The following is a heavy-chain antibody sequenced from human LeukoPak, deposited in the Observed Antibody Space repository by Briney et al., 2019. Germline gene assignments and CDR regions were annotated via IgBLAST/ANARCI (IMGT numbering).Heavy chain of an antibody. Sequence: PSETMSLTCTVSGGSITSSNYYWGWIRQPPGKGLEWIGSFYYSGSTNYNPSLKSRVTISVDTSKNQFSLKLSSVTAADTAVYYCVYYYGSGSVEYWGQGTLVTVSS. D-gene: IGHD3-10*01. CDR2: FYYSGST. J-gene: IGHJ4*02. CDR3: VYYYGSGSVEY. V-gene: IGHV4-39*01. CDR1: GGSITSSNYY.